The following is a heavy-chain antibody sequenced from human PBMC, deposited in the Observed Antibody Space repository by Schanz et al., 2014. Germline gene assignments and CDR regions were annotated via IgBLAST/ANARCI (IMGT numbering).Heavy chain of an antibody. CDR1: GYTFTSYS. CDR3: LRANPTQHVVLPDALRY. CDR2: INVGNGNM. D-gene: IGHD2-2*01. V-gene: IGHV1-3*01. J-gene: IGHJ4*02. Sequence: QVQLVQSGAEVKKPGASVKVSCKASGYTFTSYSIHWVRQAPGQGLEWMGWINVGNGNMKYSQKFQDRVTLTSDTSASTAYMELRSLRPDDTAVYYCLRANPTQHVVLPDALRYWGQGTLVSVSS.